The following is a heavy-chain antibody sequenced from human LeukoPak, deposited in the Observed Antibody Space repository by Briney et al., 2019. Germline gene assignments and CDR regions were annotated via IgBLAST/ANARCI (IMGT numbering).Heavy chain of an antibody. V-gene: IGHV1-8*03. Sequence: ASVKVSCKASGYTFTSYDINWVRQATGQGLEWMGWVNPNSGNTGYAQKFQGRVTITRNTSISTAYMELSSLRSEDTAVYYCARVGSSTSYYYYMDVWGKGTTVTVSS. CDR1: GYTFTSYD. CDR2: VNPNSGNT. D-gene: IGHD2-2*01. J-gene: IGHJ6*03. CDR3: ARVGSSTSYYYYMDV.